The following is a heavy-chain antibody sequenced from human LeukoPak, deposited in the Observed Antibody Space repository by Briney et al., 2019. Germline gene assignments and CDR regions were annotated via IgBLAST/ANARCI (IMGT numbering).Heavy chain of an antibody. J-gene: IGHJ4*02. V-gene: IGHV3-9*01. Sequence: PGRSLRLSCAASGFTFDNYAMHWVRQAPGKGLEWVAGISWDSGNIGYADSVKSRFTISRDNAKNSLYLQMNSLRIEDTALYYCAKSLGSTMYYFDSWGQGTLVTVSS. CDR2: ISWDSGNI. D-gene: IGHD6-13*01. CDR3: AKSLGSTMYYFDS. CDR1: GFTFDNYA.